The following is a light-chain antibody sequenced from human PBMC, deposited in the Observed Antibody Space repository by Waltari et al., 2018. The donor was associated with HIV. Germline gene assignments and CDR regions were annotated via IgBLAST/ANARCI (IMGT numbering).Light chain of an antibody. CDR2: WAS. CDR1: HSVLYTSNSNNY. V-gene: IGKV4-1*01. J-gene: IGKJ5*01. CDR3: QQYYSTPIT. Sequence: DIVMTQSPDSLAVSLGARATINCKSSHSVLYTSNSNNYLAWYQQKPGQPPKLLIYWASTRASGIPDRFSGSGSGTEFTLTISSLQAEDVAVYYCQQYYSTPITFGQGTRLEIK.